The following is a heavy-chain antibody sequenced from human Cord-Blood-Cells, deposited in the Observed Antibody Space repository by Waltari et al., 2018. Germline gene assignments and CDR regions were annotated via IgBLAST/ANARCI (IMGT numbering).Heavy chain of an antibody. D-gene: IGHD3-10*01. Sequence: QVQLQQWGAGLLKPSETLSLTCAVYGGSFSGYYWSWIRQPPGKGLEWIGEINHSGSTNYNPSLKSRVTISVDTSKNQFSLKLSSVTAADTAVYYCARDYYYGSGSYSRFDPWGQGTLVTVSS. J-gene: IGHJ5*02. CDR3: ARDYYYGSGSYSRFDP. V-gene: IGHV4-34*01. CDR1: GGSFSGYY. CDR2: INHSGST.